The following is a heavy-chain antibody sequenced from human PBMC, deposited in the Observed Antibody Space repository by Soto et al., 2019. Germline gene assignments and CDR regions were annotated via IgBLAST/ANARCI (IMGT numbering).Heavy chain of an antibody. D-gene: IGHD3-10*01. Sequence: GGSLRLSCAASGFTFSSYAMSWVRQAPGKGLEWVSAISGSGGSTYYADSVKGRFTISRDNSKNTLYLQMNSLRAEDTAVYYCAKDPNYYGSGSPSAFDIRGQGTMVTVSS. V-gene: IGHV3-23*01. CDR1: GFTFSSYA. CDR3: AKDPNYYGSGSPSAFDI. J-gene: IGHJ3*02. CDR2: ISGSGGST.